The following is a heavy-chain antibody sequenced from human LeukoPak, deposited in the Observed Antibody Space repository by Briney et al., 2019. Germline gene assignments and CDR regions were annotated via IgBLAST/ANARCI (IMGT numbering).Heavy chain of an antibody. Sequence: GGSLRLSCAASGFTFSSYWMHWVRQAPGKGLVWVSRINSDGSSTSYADSVKGRFTISRDNAKNTLYLQMNSLRAEDTAVYYCVRAGEMATALFDYWGQGTLVTVSS. CDR1: GFTFSSYW. J-gene: IGHJ4*02. CDR3: VRAGEMATALFDY. V-gene: IGHV3-74*01. D-gene: IGHD5-24*01. CDR2: INSDGSST.